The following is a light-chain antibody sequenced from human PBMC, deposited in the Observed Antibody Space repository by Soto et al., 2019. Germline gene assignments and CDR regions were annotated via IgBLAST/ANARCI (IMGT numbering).Light chain of an antibody. CDR1: QIISNNF. CDR2: GAF. J-gene: IGKJ4*01. CDR3: QQYNTAPMT. V-gene: IGKV3-20*01. Sequence: EIVLTQSPGTLSLSPGEGATLSCRASQIISNNFLAWYQHKPGQAPRLLMHGAFNRASGIPDRFSGSASGTDFTLTISRLEPEDFAVYYCQQYNTAPMTFGGGTKVDIK.